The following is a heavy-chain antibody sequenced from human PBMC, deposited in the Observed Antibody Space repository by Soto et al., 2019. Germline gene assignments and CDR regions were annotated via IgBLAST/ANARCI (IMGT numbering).Heavy chain of an antibody. V-gene: IGHV4-39*01. J-gene: IGHJ6*03. CDR3: ARLSYDFWSGYYPNYYMDV. CDR1: GGSISSSSYY. Sequence: SETLSLTCTVSGGSISSSSYYWGWIRQPPGKGLEWIGSIYYSGSTYYNPSLKSRVTISVDTSKNQFSLKLSSVTAADTAVCYCARLSYDFWSGYYPNYYMDVWGKGTTVTVSS. D-gene: IGHD3-3*01. CDR2: IYYSGST.